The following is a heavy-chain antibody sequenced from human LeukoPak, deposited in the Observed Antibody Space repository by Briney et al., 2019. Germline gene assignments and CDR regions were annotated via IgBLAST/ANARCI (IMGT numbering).Heavy chain of an antibody. J-gene: IGHJ4*02. V-gene: IGHV3-30*02. CDR3: AKDQEVGATTIDY. CDR1: GFTFSNYG. Sequence: GESLRLSXAASGFTFSNYGMHWVRQAPGKGLEWVAFIRYDGSNKYYADSVKGRFTTSRDNSKNTLYLQMNSLGVEGTAVYYCAKDQEVGATTIDYWGQGTLVTVSS. CDR2: IRYDGSNK. D-gene: IGHD1-26*01.